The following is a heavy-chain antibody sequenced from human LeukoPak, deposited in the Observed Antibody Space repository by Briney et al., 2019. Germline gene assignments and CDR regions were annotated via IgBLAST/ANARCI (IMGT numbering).Heavy chain of an antibody. J-gene: IGHJ4*02. V-gene: IGHV1-24*01. D-gene: IGHD5-18*01. CDR2: FDPEDGET. Sequence: ASVKVSCKVSGYTLTELSMHWVRQAPGKGLEWMGGFDPEDGETIYAQKFQGRVTVTEDTSTDTAYTELSSLRSEDTAVYYCATVGYSYGLDYWGQGTLVTVSS. CDR1: GYTLTELS. CDR3: ATVGYSYGLDY.